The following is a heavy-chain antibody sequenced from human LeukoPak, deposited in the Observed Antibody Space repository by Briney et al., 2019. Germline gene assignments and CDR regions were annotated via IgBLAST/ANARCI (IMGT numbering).Heavy chain of an antibody. J-gene: IGHJ6*04. Sequence: GGSLRLSCAASGFTFSSYSMNWVRQAPGKGLEWVSSISSSSSYIYYADSVKGRFTISRDNAKNSLYLQMNSLRAEDTAVYYCARVLIGELFHYYYGMDVWGKGTTVTVSS. V-gene: IGHV3-21*01. D-gene: IGHD3-10*01. CDR2: ISSSSSYI. CDR3: ARVLIGELFHYYYGMDV. CDR1: GFTFSSYS.